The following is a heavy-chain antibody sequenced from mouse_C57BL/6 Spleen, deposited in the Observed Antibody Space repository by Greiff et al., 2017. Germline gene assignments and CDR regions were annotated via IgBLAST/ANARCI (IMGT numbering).Heavy chain of an antibody. CDR1: GFTFTDYY. CDR2: IRNKANGYTT. J-gene: IGHJ3*01. CDR3: ARDRSSGNWFAY. D-gene: IGHD1-1*01. Sequence: EVHLVESGGGLVQPGGSLSLSCAASGFTFTDYYMSWVRQPPGKALEWLGFIRNKANGYTTEYSASVKGRFTISRDNSQSILYLQMNALRAEDSATYYCARDRSSGNWFAYWGQGTLVTVSA. V-gene: IGHV7-3*01.